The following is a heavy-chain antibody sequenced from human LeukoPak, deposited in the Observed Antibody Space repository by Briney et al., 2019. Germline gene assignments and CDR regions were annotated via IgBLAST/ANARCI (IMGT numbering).Heavy chain of an antibody. J-gene: IGHJ6*03. CDR3: ARGLAARPIYYYYMDV. Sequence: LETLSLTCAVYGGSFSGYYWSWIRQPPGKGLEWIGEINHSGSTNYNPSLKSRVTISVDTSKNQFSLKLSSVTAADTAVYYCARGLAARPIYYYYMDVWGKGTTVTVSS. CDR2: INHSGST. D-gene: IGHD6-6*01. V-gene: IGHV4-34*01. CDR1: GGSFSGYY.